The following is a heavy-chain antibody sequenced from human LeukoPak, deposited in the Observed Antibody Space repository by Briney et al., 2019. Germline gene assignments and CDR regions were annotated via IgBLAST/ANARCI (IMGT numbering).Heavy chain of an antibody. J-gene: IGHJ4*02. Sequence: PGGSLRLSCAASGFTFSSYAMHWVRQAPGKGLEWVAVISYDGSNKYYADSVKGRFTISRDNSKNTLYLQMNSLRAEDTAVYYCAKSTRWTPGKYYFDYWGQGTLVTVSS. CDR3: AKSTRWTPGKYYFDY. V-gene: IGHV3-30-3*02. CDR2: ISYDGSNK. D-gene: IGHD4-23*01. CDR1: GFTFSSYA.